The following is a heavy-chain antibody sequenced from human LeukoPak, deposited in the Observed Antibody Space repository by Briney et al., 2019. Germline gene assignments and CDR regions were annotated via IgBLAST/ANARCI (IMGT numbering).Heavy chain of an antibody. J-gene: IGHJ4*02. V-gene: IGHV4-34*01. Sequence: PSETLSLTCAVYGGSFSGYYWSWIRQPPGKGLGWIGEINHSGSTNYNPSLKSRVTISVDTSKNQFSLKLSSVTAADTAVYYCARRSYDSSGPAFDYWGQGTLVTVSS. CDR1: GGSFSGYY. CDR3: ARRSYDSSGPAFDY. D-gene: IGHD3-22*01. CDR2: INHSGST.